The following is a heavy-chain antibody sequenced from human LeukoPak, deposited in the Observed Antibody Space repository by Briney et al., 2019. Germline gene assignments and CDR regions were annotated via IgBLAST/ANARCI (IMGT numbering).Heavy chain of an antibody. J-gene: IGHJ4*02. CDR2: IHSSGST. V-gene: IGHV4-59*08. D-gene: IGHD3-16*01. Sequence: SETLSLTCTVSGGSMNTYYWSWVRQPPGKGLEWIGYIHSSGSTNYNPSLESRVTISIDTSKNQFSLKLSSVTAADTAVYYCARHETSLRGVWAYWGQGSPVTVSS. CDR3: ARHETSLRGVWAY. CDR1: GGSMNTYY.